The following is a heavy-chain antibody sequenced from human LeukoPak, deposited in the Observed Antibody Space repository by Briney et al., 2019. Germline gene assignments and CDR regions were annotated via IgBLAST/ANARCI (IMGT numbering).Heavy chain of an antibody. CDR2: IYTSGST. CDR3: ARDDFWSGYQYNWFDP. D-gene: IGHD3-3*01. Sequence: SETLSLTCTVSGGSISSYYWSWIRQPAGKGLEWIGRIYTSGSTNYNPSLKSRVTMSVDTSKNQFSLKLRSVTAADTAVYYCARDDFWSGYQYNWFDPWGQGTLVTVSS. CDR1: GGSISSYY. V-gene: IGHV4-4*07. J-gene: IGHJ5*02.